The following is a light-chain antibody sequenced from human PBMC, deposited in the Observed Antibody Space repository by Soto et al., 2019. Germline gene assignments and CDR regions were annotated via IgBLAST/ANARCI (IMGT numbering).Light chain of an antibody. CDR3: SSYTSSSTLV. V-gene: IGLV2-8*01. CDR1: SSDVGGFNY. CDR2: EVN. Sequence: QSALTQPPSASGSPGQSVTISCSGTSSDVGGFNYVSWYQQHPGRAPKVLIYEVNKRPSGVPDRFSGSKSGSTASLTVSGLQAEDEAEYYCSSYTSSSTLVFGTGTKVTVL. J-gene: IGLJ1*01.